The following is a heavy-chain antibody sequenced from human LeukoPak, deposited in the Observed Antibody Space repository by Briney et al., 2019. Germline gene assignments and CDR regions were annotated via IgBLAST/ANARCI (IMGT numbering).Heavy chain of an antibody. CDR1: GGSFSGYY. Sequence: PSETLSLTCAVYGGSFSGYYWSWIRQPPGKGLEWIGEINHSGSTNYNPSLKSRVTISVDTSKNQFSLKLSSVTAADTAVYYCARARRYYGSGTNFDHWGQGTLVTVSS. J-gene: IGHJ4*02. CDR3: ARARRYYGSGTNFDH. D-gene: IGHD3-10*01. CDR2: INHSGST. V-gene: IGHV4-34*01.